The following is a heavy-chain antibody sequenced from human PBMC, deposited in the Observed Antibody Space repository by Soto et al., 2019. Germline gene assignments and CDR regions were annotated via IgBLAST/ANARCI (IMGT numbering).Heavy chain of an antibody. D-gene: IGHD3-10*01. CDR2: MNPGSGNT. CDR3: TRMASSGSLNWFDP. J-gene: IGHJ5*02. Sequence: VKVSCKASGYTFTNYEINWVRQATGQGLEWMGWMNPGSGNTGYAHKFQGRVTMTRNISISTAYMELSRLGSDDTAIYYCTRMASSGSLNWFDPWGQGTLVTVSS. CDR1: GYTFTNYE. V-gene: IGHV1-8*01.